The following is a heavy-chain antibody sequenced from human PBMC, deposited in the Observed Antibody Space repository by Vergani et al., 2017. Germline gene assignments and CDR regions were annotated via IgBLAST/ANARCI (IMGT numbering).Heavy chain of an antibody. D-gene: IGHD5-12*01. Sequence: QVQLQESGPGLVKPSQTLALTCTVSGGSISSGDYYWSWIRQPPGKGLGWIGYIYYSGSTYYNPSLKSRVTISVDTSKNQFSLKLSSVTAADTAVYYCARGSXGYSGYDYFNWFDPWGQGTLVTVSS. V-gene: IGHV4-30-4*08. CDR2: IYYSGST. J-gene: IGHJ5*02. CDR3: ARGSXGYSGYDYFNWFDP. CDR1: GGSISSGDYY.